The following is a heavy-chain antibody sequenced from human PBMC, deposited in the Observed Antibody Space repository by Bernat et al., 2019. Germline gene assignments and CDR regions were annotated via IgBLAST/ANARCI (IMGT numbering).Heavy chain of an antibody. V-gene: IGHV1-3*01. J-gene: IGHJ4*02. D-gene: IGHD2-15*01. CDR2: INAGNGNT. CDR1: GYTFTSYA. Sequence: QVQLVQSGAEVKKPGASVKVSCKASGYTFTSYAMHWVRQAPGQRLEWMGWINAGNGNTKYSQKFQGRVTITRDTSASTAYMELSSLRSEDTAVYYCARVGLRYCSGGSCYSEGYYFDYWGQGTLVIVFS. CDR3: ARVGLRYCSGGSCYSEGYYFDY.